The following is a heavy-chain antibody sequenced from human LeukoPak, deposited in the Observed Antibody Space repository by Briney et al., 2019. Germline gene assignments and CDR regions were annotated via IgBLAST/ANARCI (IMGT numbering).Heavy chain of an antibody. CDR2: FNPEDGES. J-gene: IGHJ4*02. Sequence: GASVKVSCKASGYTFTGYYMHWVRQAPGQGLEWMGGFNPEDGESFYAQKFQGRVTLTEDTSADTAYMELSSLTFEDTAVYYCATDGSGDYLNHWGQGTLVTVSS. D-gene: IGHD4-17*01. CDR1: GYTFTGYY. CDR3: ATDGSGDYLNH. V-gene: IGHV1-24*01.